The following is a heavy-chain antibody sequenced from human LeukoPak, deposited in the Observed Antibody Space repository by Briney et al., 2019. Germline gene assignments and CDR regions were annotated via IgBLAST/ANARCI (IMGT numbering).Heavy chain of an antibody. D-gene: IGHD3-16*02. CDR1: GFTFSSYE. CDR3: ARVRRGYDYVWGSYRYNDY. Sequence: GGSLRLSCAASGFTFSSYEMNWVRQAPGKGLEWVSHISSSGSTIYYADSVKGRFTISRDNAKNSLYLQMNSLRAEDTAVYYCARVRRGYDYVWGSYRYNDYWGQGTLVTVSS. CDR2: ISSSGSTI. V-gene: IGHV3-48*03. J-gene: IGHJ4*02.